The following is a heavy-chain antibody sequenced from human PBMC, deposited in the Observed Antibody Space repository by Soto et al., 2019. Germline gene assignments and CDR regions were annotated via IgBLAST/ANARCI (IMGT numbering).Heavy chain of an antibody. CDR1: GGSFSGYY. V-gene: IGHV4-34*01. CDR2: INHSGST. Sequence: QVQLQQWGAGLLKPSETLSLTCAVYGGSFSGYYWSWIRQPPGKGLEWIGEINHSGSTNYNPSLTRRGPISVDTSKNQFSLKLSSVTAADTAVYYCAGGGHMLRYFDWLLTWGQGTLVTVSS. J-gene: IGHJ4*02. CDR3: AGGGHMLRYFDWLLT. D-gene: IGHD3-9*01.